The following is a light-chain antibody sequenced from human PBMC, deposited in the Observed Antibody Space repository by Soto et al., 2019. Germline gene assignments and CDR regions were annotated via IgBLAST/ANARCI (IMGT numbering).Light chain of an antibody. CDR2: DVS. CDR3: CSYAGSYTL. Sequence: QSALTQPASVSGSPGQSITISCTGTSSDVGGYNYVSWYQQHPGKAPKLMIYDVSKRPSGVPDRFSGSKSGNTASLTISGLQAEDEADYYCCSYAGSYTLFGGGTKATVL. V-gene: IGLV2-11*01. CDR1: SSDVGGYNY. J-gene: IGLJ2*01.